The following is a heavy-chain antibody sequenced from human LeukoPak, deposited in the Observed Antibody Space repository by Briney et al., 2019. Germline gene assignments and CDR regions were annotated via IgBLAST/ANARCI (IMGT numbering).Heavy chain of an antibody. Sequence: KASETLSLTCTVSGGSISSGGYYWSWIRQHPGKGLEWIGYIYYSGSTYYNPSLKSRVTISVDTSKNQFSLKLSSVTAADTAVYYCVRYRSPKNWFDPWGQGTLVTVSS. J-gene: IGHJ5*02. CDR3: VRYRSPKNWFDP. CDR2: IYYSGST. D-gene: IGHD1-26*01. V-gene: IGHV4-31*03. CDR1: GGSISSGGYY.